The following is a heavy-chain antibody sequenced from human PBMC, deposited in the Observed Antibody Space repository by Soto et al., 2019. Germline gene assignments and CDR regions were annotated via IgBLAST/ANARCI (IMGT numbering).Heavy chain of an antibody. CDR2: IKSKTDGETT. CDR3: TTDRQWLVDYYYYGMDV. D-gene: IGHD6-19*01. V-gene: IGHV3-15*01. Sequence: PGGSLRLSCAASGFTFSNAWMSWVRQAPGKGLEWVGRIKSKTDGETTDYAAPVKGRFTISRDDSKNTLYLQMNSLKTEDTAVYYCTTDRQWLVDYYYYGMDVWGQGTTVTVSS. J-gene: IGHJ6*02. CDR1: GFTFSNAW.